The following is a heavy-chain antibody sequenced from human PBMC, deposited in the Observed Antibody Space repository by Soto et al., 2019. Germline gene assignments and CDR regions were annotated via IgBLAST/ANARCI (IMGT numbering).Heavy chain of an antibody. Sequence: GGSLRLSCAASGFTFSSYSMNWVRQAPGKGLEWVSSISSSSSYIYYADSVKGRFTISRDNAKNSLYLQMNSLRAEDTAVYYCARIVVVPAAMPDAFDIWGQGTMVTVSS. CDR3: ARIVVVPAAMPDAFDI. CDR2: ISSSSSYI. CDR1: GFTFSSYS. D-gene: IGHD2-2*01. V-gene: IGHV3-21*01. J-gene: IGHJ3*02.